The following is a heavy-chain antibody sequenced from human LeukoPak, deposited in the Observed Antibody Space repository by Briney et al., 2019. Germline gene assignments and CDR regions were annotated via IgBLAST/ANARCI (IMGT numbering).Heavy chain of an antibody. J-gene: IGHJ4*02. Sequence: SETLSLTCTVSGGSISSSSDYWGWVRQPPGKGLEWIVSMYYSGSTYYNPSLKSRVTISVDTSKNQFSLKLNSVTAADTAVYYCARGIVATIYDPFYFDYWGQGTLVTVSS. CDR1: GGSISSSSDY. D-gene: IGHD5-12*01. CDR3: ARGIVATIYDPFYFDY. CDR2: MYYSGST. V-gene: IGHV4-39*07.